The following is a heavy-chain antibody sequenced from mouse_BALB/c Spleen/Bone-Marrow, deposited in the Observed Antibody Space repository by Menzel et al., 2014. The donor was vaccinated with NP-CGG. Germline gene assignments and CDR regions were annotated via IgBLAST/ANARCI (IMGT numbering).Heavy chain of an antibody. CDR3: VPRWFAY. J-gene: IGHJ3*01. D-gene: IGHD1-1*02. Sequence: EVKLVESGGGLVKPGGSLKLSCAASGFTFSDYYMYWVRQTPEKRLEWVATISDGGSYTYYPDSVEGRFTISRDNAKNNLYLQMSSLKSEDTAMYYCVPRWFAYWGQGTLVTVSA. CDR1: GFTFSDYY. CDR2: ISDGGSYT. V-gene: IGHV5-4*02.